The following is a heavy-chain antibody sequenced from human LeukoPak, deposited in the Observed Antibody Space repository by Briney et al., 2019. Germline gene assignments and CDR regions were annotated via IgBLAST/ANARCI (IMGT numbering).Heavy chain of an antibody. J-gene: IGHJ4*02. V-gene: IGHV3-11*04. CDR1: GFTFSDNY. D-gene: IGHD6-19*01. Sequence: GGSLRLSCAASGFTFSDNYMSWIRQAPGKGLEWVSYISSSGNTIYNADSVKGRFSITRDNAKNSLYLQMNSLRAEDTAVYYCARDGGSAWFLDYWGQGTLVTVSS. CDR2: ISSSGNTI. CDR3: ARDGGSAWFLDY.